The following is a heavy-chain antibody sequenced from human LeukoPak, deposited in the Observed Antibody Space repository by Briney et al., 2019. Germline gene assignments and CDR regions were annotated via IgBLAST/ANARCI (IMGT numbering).Heavy chain of an antibody. V-gene: IGHV1-2*02. CDR3: ARDTGGQRFDY. CDR2: IHPNSGGT. CDR1: GYIFTGYY. J-gene: IGHJ4*02. Sequence: ASVKVSCKASGYIFTGYYMHWVRQAPGQGLEWMGWIHPNSGGTNYVQKFQGRVTMTRDTSITTAYMEVSRLRSDDTAVYYCARDTGGQRFDYWGQGTQVTVSS. D-gene: IGHD2-8*02.